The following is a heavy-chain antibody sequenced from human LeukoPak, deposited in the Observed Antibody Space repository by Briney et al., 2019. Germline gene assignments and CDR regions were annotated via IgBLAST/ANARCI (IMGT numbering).Heavy chain of an antibody. CDR3: ATLGSSGYSSGWCHAEYFQH. CDR1: GFTFSDYY. CDR2: ISSSGSTI. V-gene: IGHV3-11*04. Sequence: GGCLRLSCAASGFTFSDYYMSLIRQAPGKGLEWVSYISSSGSTIYYADSVKGRFTISRNNAKTSLYLQMNSLRAEDTAVYYCATLGSSGYSSGWCHAEYFQHWGQGTLVTVSS. J-gene: IGHJ1*01. D-gene: IGHD6-19*01.